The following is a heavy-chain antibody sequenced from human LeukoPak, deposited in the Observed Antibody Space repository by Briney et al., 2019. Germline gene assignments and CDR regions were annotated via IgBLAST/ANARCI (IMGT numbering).Heavy chain of an antibody. CDR1: GFTVSSNY. CDR2: IYRGGST. V-gene: IGHV3-66*01. CDR3: ARERGHLDY. Sequence: GGSLRLSCVVSGFTVSSNYMSWFRQAPGKGVEWVSVIYRGGSTYYADSVKGRLTISRANSKNTLYLKIKSRRAEDPAVYYCARERGHLDYWGEGTLVTVSS. J-gene: IGHJ4*02.